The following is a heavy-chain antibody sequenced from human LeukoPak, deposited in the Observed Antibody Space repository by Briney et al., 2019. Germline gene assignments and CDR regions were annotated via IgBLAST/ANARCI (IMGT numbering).Heavy chain of an antibody. J-gene: IGHJ4*02. CDR1: GFTFSTYW. CDR2: IKGDGSET. D-gene: IGHD3-16*01. CDR3: ARGFGNFY. V-gene: IGHV3-7*05. Sequence: PGGSLRLSCAASGFTFSTYWMTWVRQAPGKGLEWVANIKGDGSETYYMDSLKGRFTISRDNAKNSLYLQMNSLRADDTAVYFCARGFGNFYWGQGTLVTVSS.